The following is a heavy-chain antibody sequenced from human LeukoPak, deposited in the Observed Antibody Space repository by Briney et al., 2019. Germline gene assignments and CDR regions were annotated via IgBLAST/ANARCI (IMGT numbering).Heavy chain of an antibody. CDR2: IYYSGNT. D-gene: IGHD2-21*01. V-gene: IGHV4-39*07. CDR1: GGSISSSRYY. Sequence: SETLSLTCTVSGGSISSSRYYWGWIRQPPGTGLEWIGSIYYSGNTYYNPSLKSRVTISVDTSKNQFSLKLSSVTAADTAVYYCARVSDISWFDPWGQGTLVTVSS. CDR3: ARVSDISWFDP. J-gene: IGHJ5*02.